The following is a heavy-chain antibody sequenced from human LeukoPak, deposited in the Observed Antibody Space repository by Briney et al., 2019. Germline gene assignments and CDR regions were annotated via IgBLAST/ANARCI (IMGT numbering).Heavy chain of an antibody. CDR2: IPNDDSVI. CDR3: AREQWFRWEY. V-gene: IGHV3-11*01. Sequence: GGSLRLSCAASGFSVSNYYMVWVRQPPGKGLECISYIPNDDSVIYYADSVRGRLSVSRDPAKNSLSLQLNSLRAEDTAVYYCAREQWFRWEYWGQGILVTVSS. D-gene: IGHD3-22*01. CDR1: GFSVSNYY. J-gene: IGHJ4*02.